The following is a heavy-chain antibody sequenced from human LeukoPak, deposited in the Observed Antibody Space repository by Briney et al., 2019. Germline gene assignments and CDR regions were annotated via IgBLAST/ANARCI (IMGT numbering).Heavy chain of an antibody. J-gene: IGHJ4*02. D-gene: IGHD3-10*01. CDR1: GFTFDDYA. Sequence: PGGSLRLSCAASGFTFDDYAMHWVRQAPGKGLEWVSGISGSGGSTYYADSVKGRFTISRDNSKNTLYLQMNSLRAEDTAVYYCAKAGELLWFGELYYFDYWGQGTLVTVSS. CDR3: AKAGELLWFGELYYFDY. V-gene: IGHV3-23*01. CDR2: ISGSGGST.